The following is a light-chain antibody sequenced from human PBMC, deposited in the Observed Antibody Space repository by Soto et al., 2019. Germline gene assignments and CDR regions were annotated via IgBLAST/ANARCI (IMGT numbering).Light chain of an antibody. J-gene: IGKJ1*01. CDR2: GAS. CDR3: HQYGSSSRT. V-gene: IGKV3-20*01. Sequence: EIVLTQSPGTLSLSPGKRATLSCRASQSISSSYLAWYQQRPGQAPRLLIYGASSRATGIPDRFSGSGSGTEFTLTISRLEPEDFAVYYFHQYGSSSRTFGQGTKVDIK. CDR1: QSISSSY.